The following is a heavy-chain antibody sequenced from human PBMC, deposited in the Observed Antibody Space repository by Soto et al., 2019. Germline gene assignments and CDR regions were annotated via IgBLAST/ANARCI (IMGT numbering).Heavy chain of an antibody. CDR3: ARGPNYYDSRSSIY. J-gene: IGHJ4*02. D-gene: IGHD3-22*01. CDR1: GYTFSNYA. V-gene: IGHV1-18*01. CDR2: ISAYNGET. Sequence: ASVKVSCNASGYTFSNYAISWVRQAPGQGLEWMGWISAYNGETKYAQNLQDRVTMTTDTSTSTAYMELRSLRSDDTAVYYCARGPNYYDSRSSIYWGQGTLVTVPQ.